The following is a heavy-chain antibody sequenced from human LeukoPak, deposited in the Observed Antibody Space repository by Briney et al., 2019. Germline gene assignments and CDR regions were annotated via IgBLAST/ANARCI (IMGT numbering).Heavy chain of an antibody. CDR3: APSGLMGAAAGPR. J-gene: IGHJ4*02. CDR1: GFTFSSYS. V-gene: IGHV3-21*01. CDR2: ISSSSSYI. D-gene: IGHD6-13*01. Sequence: PGGSLRLSCAASGFTFSSYSMNWVRQAPGKGLEWVSSISSSSSYIYYADSVKGRFTISRDNAKNSLYLQMNSLRAEDTAVYYCAPSGLMGAAAGPRWGQGTLVTVSS.